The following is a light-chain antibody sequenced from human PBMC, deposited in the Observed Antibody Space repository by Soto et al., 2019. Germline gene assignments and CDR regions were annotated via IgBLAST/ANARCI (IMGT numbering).Light chain of an antibody. CDR2: LNSDGSH. J-gene: IGLJ2*01. CDR1: SGHSSYA. Sequence: QAVVTQSPSASASLGASVKLTCTLSSGHSSYAIAWHQQQPEKGPRYLMKLNSDGSHSKGDGIPDRFSGSSSGAERYLTISSLQSEDEADYYCQTWGTAAVFGGGTKLTVL. CDR3: QTWGTAAV. V-gene: IGLV4-69*01.